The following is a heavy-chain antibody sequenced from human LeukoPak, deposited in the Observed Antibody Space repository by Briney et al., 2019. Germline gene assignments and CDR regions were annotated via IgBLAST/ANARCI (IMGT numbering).Heavy chain of an antibody. D-gene: IGHD2-2*02. CDR3: ARGPDCSSTSCYKGIFDY. V-gene: IGHV1-69*13. Sequence: ASVKVSCKASGGTFSSYAISWVRQAPGQGLEWMGGIIPIFGTANYAQKFQGRVTITADESTSTAYMELSSLRSEDTAVYYCARGPDCSSTSCYKGIFDYWGQGTLVTVSS. CDR1: GGTFSSYA. CDR2: IIPIFGTA. J-gene: IGHJ4*02.